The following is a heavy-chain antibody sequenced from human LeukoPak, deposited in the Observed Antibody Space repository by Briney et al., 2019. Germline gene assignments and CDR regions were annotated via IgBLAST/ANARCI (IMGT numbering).Heavy chain of an antibody. CDR2: INPNSGGT. V-gene: IGHV1-2*02. D-gene: IGHD3-10*01. CDR1: GHTFTGYY. CDR3: AREDGSGSYSGY. Sequence: ASVKVSCKASGHTFTGYYMHWVRQAPGQGLEWMGWINPNSGGTNYAQKFQGRVTMTRDTSISTAYMELSRLRSDDTAVYYCAREDGSGSYSGYWGQGTLVTVSS. J-gene: IGHJ4*02.